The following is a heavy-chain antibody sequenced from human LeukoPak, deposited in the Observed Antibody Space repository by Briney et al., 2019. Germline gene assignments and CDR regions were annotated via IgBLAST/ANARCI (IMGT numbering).Heavy chain of an antibody. CDR2: MNPNSGNT. Sequence: GASVKVSCKASGYTFTSYDINWVRQATGQGLEWMGWMNPNSGNTGYAQKFQGRVTITRNTSISTAYMELSSLRSEDTAVYYCAREGAHCSSTSCQRAFDIWGQGTMVTVSS. D-gene: IGHD2-2*01. CDR1: GYTFTSYD. CDR3: AREGAHCSSTSCQRAFDI. J-gene: IGHJ3*02. V-gene: IGHV1-8*03.